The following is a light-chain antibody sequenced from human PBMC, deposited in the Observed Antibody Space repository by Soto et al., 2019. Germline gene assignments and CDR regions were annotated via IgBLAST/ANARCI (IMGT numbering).Light chain of an antibody. Sequence: EIVLTQYPATLSVSPGERATLSCRASQSVSSYLSWYQHKPGQAPRLLIYGASNRATGIPDNFSGSGSGTDFILTISRLEPDDFAVYYCQHYGAFPHTFGGGTKVDIK. CDR3: QHYGAFPHT. CDR1: QSVSSY. V-gene: IGKV3-20*01. J-gene: IGKJ4*01. CDR2: GAS.